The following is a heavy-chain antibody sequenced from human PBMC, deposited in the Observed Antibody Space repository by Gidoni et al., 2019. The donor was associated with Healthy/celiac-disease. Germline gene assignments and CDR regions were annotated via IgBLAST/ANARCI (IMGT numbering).Heavy chain of an antibody. CDR2: ISAYNGNT. J-gene: IGHJ5*02. CDR1: GYTFTSYG. V-gene: IGHV1-18*04. CDR3: ARDLEFNYDFWSGAATSLDP. Sequence: QVQLVQSGAEVKKPGASVKVSFKASGYTFTSYGISWVRQAPGQGIEWMGWISAYNGNTNYAQKLQGRVTMTTDTSTSTAYMELRSLRSDDTAVYYCARDLEFNYDFWSGAATSLDPWGQGTLVTVSS. D-gene: IGHD3-3*01.